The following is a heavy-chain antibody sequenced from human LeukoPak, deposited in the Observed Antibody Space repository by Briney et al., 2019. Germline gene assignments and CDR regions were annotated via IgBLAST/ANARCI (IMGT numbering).Heavy chain of an antibody. CDR2: ISSSSSYI. CDR1: GFTFSSYS. D-gene: IGHD3-22*01. V-gene: IGHV3-21*01. J-gene: IGHJ4*02. Sequence: GGSLGLSCAASGFTFSSYSMNWVRQAPGKGLEWVSSISSSSSYIYYADSVKGRFTISRDNAKNSLYLQMNSLRAEDTAVYYCARGYYYHTSGYWGIDYWGQGTLVTVSS. CDR3: ARGYYYHTSGYWGIDY.